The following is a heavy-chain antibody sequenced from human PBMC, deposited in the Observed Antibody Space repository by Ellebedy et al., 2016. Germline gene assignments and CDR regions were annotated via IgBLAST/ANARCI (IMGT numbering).Heavy chain of an antibody. CDR3: ARQVGSGWYGD. CDR2: IWSDGSDK. J-gene: IGHJ4*02. CDR1: GFTFSTYR. V-gene: IGHV3-33*01. D-gene: IGHD6-13*01. Sequence: GGSLRLSCAASGFTFSTYRMHWVRQAPGKGLEWVAVIWSDGSDKYYADSVKGRFTISRDNSKNTLFLQMNSLRAEDTAVYFCARQVGSGWYGDWGQGTLVTVSS.